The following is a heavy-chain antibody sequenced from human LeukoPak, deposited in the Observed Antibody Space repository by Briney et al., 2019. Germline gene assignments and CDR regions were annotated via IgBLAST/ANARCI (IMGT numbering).Heavy chain of an antibody. V-gene: IGHV3-30*18. CDR2: ISYDGSNK. Sequence: PGGSLRLSCAASGFTFSSYGMHWVRQAPGKGLEWVAVISYDGSNKYYADSVKGRFTISRDNSKNTLYLQMNSLRAEDTAVYYCAKDLAYCGGDCYDDAFDIWGQGTMATVSS. CDR3: AKDLAYCGGDCYDDAFDI. CDR1: GFTFSSYG. J-gene: IGHJ3*02. D-gene: IGHD2-21*02.